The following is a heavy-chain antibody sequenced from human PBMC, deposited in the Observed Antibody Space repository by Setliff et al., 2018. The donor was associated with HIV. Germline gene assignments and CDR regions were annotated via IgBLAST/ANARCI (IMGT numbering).Heavy chain of an antibody. CDR1: GYTCTNYA. Sequence: ASVKVSCKGSGYTCTNYAINWVRQAPGQGLEWMGWINTNTGHPIYARGFTGRFVFSLDTSVNTAFLQINSLKADDTALYYCAREIYDWGQGTLVTVSS. J-gene: IGHJ4*02. V-gene: IGHV7-4-1*02. D-gene: IGHD4-17*01. CDR3: AREIYD. CDR2: INTNTGHP.